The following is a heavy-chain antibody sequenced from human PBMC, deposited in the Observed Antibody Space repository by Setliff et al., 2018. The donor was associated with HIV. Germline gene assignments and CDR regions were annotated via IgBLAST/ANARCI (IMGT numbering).Heavy chain of an antibody. V-gene: IGHV4-61*02. Sequence: ASETLSLTCTVSGGSINSGSTYWTWIRQPAGKGLEWIGRVHSSGSFNYNPSLRSRIIISVDTSNQFSLKLSSVTAADAAVYYCARSPSYRSSWEYYFDYWGQGILVTVSS. D-gene: IGHD6-13*01. J-gene: IGHJ4*02. CDR1: GGSINSGSTY. CDR2: VHSSGSF. CDR3: ARSPSYRSSWEYYFDY.